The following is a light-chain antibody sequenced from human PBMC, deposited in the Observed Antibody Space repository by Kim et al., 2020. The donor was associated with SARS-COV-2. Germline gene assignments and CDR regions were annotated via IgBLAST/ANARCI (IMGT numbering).Light chain of an antibody. CDR1: SSDIGTYIF. V-gene: IGLV2-14*03. CDR2: DVS. CDR3: TSYTTTSTLV. Sequence: GQSITISCTGTSSDIGTYIFVSWYQQQPGKAPKLIIYDVSYRPSGASNRFSGSKSGNRASLTISGLQAEDEAVYYCTSYTTTSTLVFGGGTQLTVL. J-gene: IGLJ2*01.